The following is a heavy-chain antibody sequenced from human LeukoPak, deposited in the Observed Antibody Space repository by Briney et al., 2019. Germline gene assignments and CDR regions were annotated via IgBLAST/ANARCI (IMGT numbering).Heavy chain of an antibody. V-gene: IGHV4-4*07. D-gene: IGHD6-19*01. CDR1: GGSISSYY. Sequence: SGTLSLTCTVSGGSISSYYWSWIRQPAGKGLEWIGRIYTSGSTNYNPSLKSRVTMSVDTSKNQFSLKLSSVTAADTAVYYYARVGGWSNWFDPWGQGTLVTVSS. J-gene: IGHJ5*02. CDR3: ARVGGWSNWFDP. CDR2: IYTSGST.